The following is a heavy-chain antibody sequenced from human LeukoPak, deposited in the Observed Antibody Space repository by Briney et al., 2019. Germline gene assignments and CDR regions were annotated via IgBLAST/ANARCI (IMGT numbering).Heavy chain of an antibody. CDR3: ARVLLGATTINYYYYYMDV. CDR1: GFTVSDYY. V-gene: IGHV3-11*04. Sequence: GGSLRLSCAASGFTVSDYYMSWIRQAPGKGLEWVSYISSSGGTIYYADSVKGRFTISRDNAQNSLYLQMNSLRAEDTAVYYCARVLLGATTINYYYYYMDVWGKGTTVTVSS. J-gene: IGHJ6*03. D-gene: IGHD1-26*01. CDR2: ISSSGGTI.